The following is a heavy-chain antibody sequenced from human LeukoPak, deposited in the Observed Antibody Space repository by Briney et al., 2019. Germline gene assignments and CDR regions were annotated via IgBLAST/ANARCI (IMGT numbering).Heavy chain of an antibody. J-gene: IGHJ4*02. CDR2: INPKSGDT. V-gene: IGHV1-2*02. CDR3: ARDYYGSGSFSGH. CDR1: GYTFTDYY. D-gene: IGHD3-10*01. Sequence: ASVKVSCKASGYTFTDYYMHWVRQAPGQGLEWMGWINPKSGDTNFAQKFQGRVTMTRDTSITTAYMELSRLTFGDTAVYYCARDYYGSGSFSGHWGQGTLVTVSS.